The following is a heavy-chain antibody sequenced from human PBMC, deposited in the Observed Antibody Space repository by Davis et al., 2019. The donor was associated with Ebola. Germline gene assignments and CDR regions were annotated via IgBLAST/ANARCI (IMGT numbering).Heavy chain of an antibody. D-gene: IGHD1-14*01. V-gene: IGHV1-46*01. CDR1: GYTFTSYY. J-gene: IGHJ4*02. CDR2: INPSGGST. CDR3: ARVHPTGFDY. Sequence: AASVKVSCKASGYTFTSYYMHWVRQAPGQGLEWMGIINPSGGSTSYAQRFQGRVTITADKSTSTAYMELSSLRSEDTAVYYCARVHPTGFDYWGQGTLVTVSS.